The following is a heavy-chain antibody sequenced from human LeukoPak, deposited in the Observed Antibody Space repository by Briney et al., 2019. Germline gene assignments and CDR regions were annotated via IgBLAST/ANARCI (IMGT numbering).Heavy chain of an antibody. D-gene: IGHD2-2*02. V-gene: IGHV3-73*01. Sequence: PGGSLRLSCEASGFTFSGSAMHWVRQASGKGLEWVGHIKSKGNSHATVSAASLKGRVTISRDDSKNTAYLQINSLETEDTAMYFCARQSGAAIPFVYWGQGTLVTVSS. CDR2: IKSKGNSHAT. J-gene: IGHJ4*02. CDR1: GFTFSGSA. CDR3: ARQSGAAIPFVY.